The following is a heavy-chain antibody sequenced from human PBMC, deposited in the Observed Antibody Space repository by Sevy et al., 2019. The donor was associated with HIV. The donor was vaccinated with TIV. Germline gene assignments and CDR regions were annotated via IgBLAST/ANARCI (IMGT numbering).Heavy chain of an antibody. CDR2: IYTSGST. Sequence: QTLSLTCTVSGGSISSGSYYWSWIRQPAGKGLEWIGRIYTSGSTNYNPSLKSRVTISVDTSKNQFSLKLSSVTAADTAVYYCARVTRPGRAAATYDAFDIWGQGTMVTVSS. J-gene: IGHJ3*02. D-gene: IGHD2-2*01. V-gene: IGHV4-61*02. CDR1: GGSISSGSYY. CDR3: ARVTRPGRAAATYDAFDI.